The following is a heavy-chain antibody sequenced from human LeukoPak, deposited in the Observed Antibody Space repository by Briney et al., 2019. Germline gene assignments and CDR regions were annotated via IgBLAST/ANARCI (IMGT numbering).Heavy chain of an antibody. D-gene: IGHD1-26*01. CDR1: GGSFSGYY. V-gene: IGHV4-34*01. J-gene: IGHJ3*02. CDR3: ATDLSRWELLDAFDI. CDR2: INHSGST. Sequence: SETLSLTCAVYGGSFSGYYWSWIRQPPGKGLEWIGEINHSGSTNYNPSLKSRVTISVDTSKNHFSLKLSSVTAADTAVYYCATDLSRWELLDAFDIWGQGTMVTVSS.